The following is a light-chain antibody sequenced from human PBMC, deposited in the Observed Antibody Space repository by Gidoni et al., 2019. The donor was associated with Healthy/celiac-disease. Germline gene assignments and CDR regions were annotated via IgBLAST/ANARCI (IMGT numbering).Light chain of an antibody. V-gene: IGKV1-5*03. CDR2: KAS. Sequence: DIQMTQSPSTLSASVGDRVTITCRASQSISSCLAWYQQKPGKAPKLLIYKASSLESGVPSRFSGSGCGTEVTITISSRQPDDFATYYCQQYNSYSPWTFXQXTKVEIK. J-gene: IGKJ1*01. CDR3: QQYNSYSPWT. CDR1: QSISSC.